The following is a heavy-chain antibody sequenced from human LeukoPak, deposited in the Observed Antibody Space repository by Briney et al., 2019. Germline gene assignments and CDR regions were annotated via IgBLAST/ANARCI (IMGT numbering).Heavy chain of an antibody. D-gene: IGHD3-16*01. Sequence: PGRSLRLSCAASGFTFSTYGMHWIRQAPGKGLEWVSLIWYDGTNTYYADSVKGRFTITRDNSKNTLYLRLNSLRAEDTAVYYCARDRGGYFDYWGQGTVVTVSS. V-gene: IGHV3-33*01. CDR1: GFTFSTYG. CDR3: ARDRGGYFDY. CDR2: IWYDGTNT. J-gene: IGHJ4*02.